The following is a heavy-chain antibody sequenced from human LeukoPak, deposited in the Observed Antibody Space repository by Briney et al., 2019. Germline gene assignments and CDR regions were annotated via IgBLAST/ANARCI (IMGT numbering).Heavy chain of an antibody. D-gene: IGHD3-9*01. CDR3: AGGEDYDILTGYYVFDY. CDR1: GGSISSYY. V-gene: IGHV4-59*01. Sequence: SETLSLTCTVSGGSISSYYWSWIRQPPGKGLEWIGYIYYSGSTNYNPSLKSRVTISVDTSKNQFSLKLSSVTAADTAAYYCAGGEDYDILTGYYVFDYWGQGTLVTVSS. CDR2: IYYSGST. J-gene: IGHJ4*02.